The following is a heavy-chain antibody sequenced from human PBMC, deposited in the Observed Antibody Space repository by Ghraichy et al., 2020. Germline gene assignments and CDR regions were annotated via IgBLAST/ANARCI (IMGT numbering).Heavy chain of an antibody. Sequence: SETLSLTCTVSGGSLSSFYCSWIRQPAGKGLEWIGRIYTSGSTNYNPSLKSRVTMSVDTSKNQFSLKLSSVTAADTAVYYCAREAAGTGRHGYFDYWGQGTLVTVSS. CDR1: GGSLSSFY. CDR2: IYTSGST. V-gene: IGHV4-4*07. D-gene: IGHD6-13*01. CDR3: AREAAGTGRHGYFDY. J-gene: IGHJ4*02.